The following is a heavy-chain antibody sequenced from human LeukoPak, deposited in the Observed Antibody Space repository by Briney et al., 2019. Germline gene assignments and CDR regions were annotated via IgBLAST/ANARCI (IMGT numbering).Heavy chain of an antibody. CDR3: ARMGWNYDY. CDR1: GFTFSSYA. Sequence: PGRSLRLSCAASGFTFSSYAMHWVRQAPGKGLEWVAVISYDGSNKYYADSVKGRFTISRDNSKNTLYLQMNSLRAEDTAVYYCARMGWNYDYWGQGTLVTVSS. V-gene: IGHV3-30-3*01. CDR2: ISYDGSNK. J-gene: IGHJ4*02. D-gene: IGHD6-19*01.